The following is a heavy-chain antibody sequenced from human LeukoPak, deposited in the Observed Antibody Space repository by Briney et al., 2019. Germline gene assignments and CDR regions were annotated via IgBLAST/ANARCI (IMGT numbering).Heavy chain of an antibody. CDR3: AKEVDYHSSWEFDY. V-gene: IGHV3-23*01. D-gene: IGHD3-22*01. CDR2: ISGSGAST. CDR1: GFTFSSYA. J-gene: IGHJ4*02. Sequence: GGSLRLSCAASGFTFSSYAMSWVRQAPGEGLEWVSAISGSGASTYYADSVKGRFTISRDNSKNTLYLQMNSLRAEDTAVYYCAKEVDYHSSWEFDYWGQGTLVTVSS.